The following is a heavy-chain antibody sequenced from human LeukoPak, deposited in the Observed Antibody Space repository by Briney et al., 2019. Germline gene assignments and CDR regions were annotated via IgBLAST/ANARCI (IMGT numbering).Heavy chain of an antibody. J-gene: IGHJ3*02. CDR3: ARDLAYCGGDCYHITFDI. CDR1: GGSISSSSYY. D-gene: IGHD2-21*02. Sequence: SETLSLTCNVSGGSISSSSYYWGWIRQPPGKGLEWIGSIYYSGSTYYNPSLKSRVTISVDTSKNQFSLKLSSVTAADTAVYYCARDLAYCGGDCYHITFDIWGQGTMVTVSS. V-gene: IGHV4-39*07. CDR2: IYYSGST.